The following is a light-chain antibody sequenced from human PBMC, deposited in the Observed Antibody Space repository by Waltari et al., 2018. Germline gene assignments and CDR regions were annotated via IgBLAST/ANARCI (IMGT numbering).Light chain of an antibody. V-gene: IGKV3-15*01. J-gene: IGKJ2*02. CDR1: QSISNN. Sequence: EIVITQSPAALSMSPGERSTLSGRARQSISNNLAGYQHKPGQPPRLLILGASTSATGVPARSRGSGSGTESTLTISSLQSADSAIYVCQQYNTWPPSTFGQGTKLEIK. CDR3: QQYNTWPPST. CDR2: GAS.